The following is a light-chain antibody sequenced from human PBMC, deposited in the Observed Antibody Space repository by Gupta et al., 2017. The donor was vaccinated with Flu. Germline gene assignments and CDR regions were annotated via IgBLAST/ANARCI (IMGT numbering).Light chain of an antibody. CDR1: YSDVGHNDY. Sequence: QSALTQPASVSGSPRHSITISCTGAYSDVGHNDYLPWYQHHPGKAPKLIIFEVYNRPSGISSRFSGSKSGNTASLTISGHQAEDEADDACASYTNTGVRVFGGGTKLTVL. CDR2: EVY. J-gene: IGLJ3*02. V-gene: IGLV2-14*01. CDR3: ASYTNTGVRV.